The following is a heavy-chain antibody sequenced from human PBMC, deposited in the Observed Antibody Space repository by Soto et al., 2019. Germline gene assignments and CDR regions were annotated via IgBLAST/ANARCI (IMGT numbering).Heavy chain of an antibody. CDR1: SPG. CDR3: AEAFDI. Sequence: SPGVGWVRTMPRQGLGWMGIIESGCSATRSRPSFQGHVTILRHQSLSTAFLQLRSLKASDTAMYYCAEAFDIWGQGTMVTVSS. V-gene: IGHV5-51*01. CDR2: IESGCSAT. J-gene: IGHJ3*02.